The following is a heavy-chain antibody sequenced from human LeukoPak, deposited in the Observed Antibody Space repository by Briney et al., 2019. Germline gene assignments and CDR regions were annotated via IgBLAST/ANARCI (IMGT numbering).Heavy chain of an antibody. V-gene: IGHV4-59*01. J-gene: IGHJ4*02. CDR1: GESISGFY. CDR2: IYYSGST. D-gene: IGHD3-3*01. CDR3: ARIRLEWLFAAFDY. Sequence: SETLSLTCTVSGESISGFYWTWIRQPPGKGREWIWYIYYSGSTNYNPSLKSRVTISVDTSKNQFSLKLSSVTAADTAVYYCARIRLEWLFAAFDYWGQGTLVTVSS.